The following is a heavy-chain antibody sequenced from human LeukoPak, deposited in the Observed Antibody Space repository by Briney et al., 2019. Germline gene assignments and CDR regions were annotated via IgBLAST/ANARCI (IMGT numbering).Heavy chain of an antibody. CDR3: ARDDSSGYYDYYYGMDV. V-gene: IGHV3-30-3*01. J-gene: IGHJ6*02. D-gene: IGHD3-22*01. Sequence: PGRSLRLSCAASGFTFSSYAMHWVRQAPGKGLEWVAVISYDGSNKYYADSVKGRFTISRDNPKNTLYLQMNSLRAEDTAVYYCARDDSSGYYDYYYGMDVWGQGTTVTVSS. CDR2: ISYDGSNK. CDR1: GFTFSSYA.